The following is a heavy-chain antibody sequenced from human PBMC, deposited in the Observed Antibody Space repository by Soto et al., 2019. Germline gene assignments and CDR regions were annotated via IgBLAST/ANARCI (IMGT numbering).Heavy chain of an antibody. CDR3: AKEALLGRPLWFHPIWWDP. J-gene: IGHJ5*02. CDR2: ISGSGSRT. V-gene: IGHV3-23*01. D-gene: IGHD5-18*01. CDR1: RFTFSSYA. Sequence: EGSLRLSCAASRFTFSSYALSWVRQAPGKGLDWVSAISGSGSRTYYEDSVKGRFTISRDNSKNTLYLQKTSLRAEDTAVYSCAKEALLGRPLWFHPIWWDPWGQGTPVNVAS.